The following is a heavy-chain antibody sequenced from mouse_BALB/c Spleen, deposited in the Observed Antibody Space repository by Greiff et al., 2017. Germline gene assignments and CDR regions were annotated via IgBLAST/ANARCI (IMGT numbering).Heavy chain of an antibody. CDR1: GFTFSSYT. Sequence: EVQLVESGGGLVQPGGSLKLSCAASGFTFSSYTMSWVRQTPEKRLEWVAYISNGGGSTYYPDTVKGRFTISRDNAKNTLYLQMSSLKSEDTAMYYCARHRSTMITTGAMDYWGQGTSVTVSS. V-gene: IGHV5-12-2*01. CDR2: ISNGGGST. D-gene: IGHD2-4*01. CDR3: ARHRSTMITTGAMDY. J-gene: IGHJ4*01.